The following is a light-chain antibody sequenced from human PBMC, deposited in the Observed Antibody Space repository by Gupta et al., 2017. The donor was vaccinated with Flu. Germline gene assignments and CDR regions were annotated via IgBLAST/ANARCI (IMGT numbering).Light chain of an antibody. V-gene: IGLV2-11*01. J-gene: IGLJ1*01. CDR2: DVS. Sequence: QSALTQPRSVSGSPGQSVTNSCTGTTSGVGGYNYVSWYQQHTGKAPKLMIYDVSKRPSGVPDRFSGSKSGNTAALTISGLQAEDEADYYCCSYAGSYNFYVFGTGTKVTVL. CDR1: TSGVGGYNY. CDR3: CSYAGSYNFYV.